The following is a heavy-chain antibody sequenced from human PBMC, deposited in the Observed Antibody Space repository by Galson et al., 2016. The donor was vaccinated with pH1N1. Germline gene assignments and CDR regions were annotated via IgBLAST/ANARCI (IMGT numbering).Heavy chain of an antibody. CDR3: ASEDYYDSSGFGY. J-gene: IGHJ4*02. Sequence: SGKVSCKASGYTFDMFGISWVRQAPGQGLQWMGWINPYDGNTNYAQKFQGRVTLTTDTSTSTAYLELRSLRGGDTAVYYCASEDYYDSSGFGYWGQGTLVTVSS. V-gene: IGHV1-18*01. CDR1: GYTFDMFG. CDR2: INPYDGNT. D-gene: IGHD3-22*01.